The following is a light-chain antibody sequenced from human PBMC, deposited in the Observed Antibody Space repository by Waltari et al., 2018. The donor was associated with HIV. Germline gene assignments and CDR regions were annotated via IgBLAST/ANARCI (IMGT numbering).Light chain of an antibody. CDR1: SSNIGSLT. J-gene: IGLJ2*01. CDR3: AAWDDTLNGAI. V-gene: IGLV1-44*01. CDR2: NNN. Sequence: QSVLTQPPSASGTPGQRVTISCSGSSSNIGSLTVSWYQHLPGTAPSLLISNNNQRPSGVTYRVSGSKSDTSASLAISGLQSEDEAGYFCAAWDDTLNGAIFGGGTKVTVL.